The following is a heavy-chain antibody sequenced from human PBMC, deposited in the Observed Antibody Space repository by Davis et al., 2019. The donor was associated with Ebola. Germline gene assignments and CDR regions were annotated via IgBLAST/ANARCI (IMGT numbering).Heavy chain of an antibody. CDR2: IYYSGST. V-gene: IGHV4-59*01. Sequence: PSETLSLTCTVSGGSISSYYWSWIRQPPGKGLEWIGYIYYSGSTNYNPSLKSRVTISVDTSKNQFSLKLSSVTAADTAVYYCARGTYAAGRGYYYYGMDVWGQGTTVTVSS. CDR3: ARGTYAAGRGYYYYGMDV. D-gene: IGHD6-13*01. CDR1: GGSISSYY. J-gene: IGHJ6*02.